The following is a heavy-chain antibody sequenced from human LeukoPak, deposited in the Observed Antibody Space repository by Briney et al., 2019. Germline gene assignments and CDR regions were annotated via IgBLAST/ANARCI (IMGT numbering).Heavy chain of an antibody. Sequence: SQTLSLTCTVSGGSISSGDYYWSWIRQPPGKGLEWIGYIYYSGSTYYNPSLKSRVTISVDTSKNQFSQKLSSVTAADTAVYYCARVSGYDDAGHYYYYGMDVWGQGTTVTVSS. J-gene: IGHJ6*02. V-gene: IGHV4-30-4*01. D-gene: IGHD5-12*01. CDR3: ARVSGYDDAGHYYYYGMDV. CDR2: IYYSGST. CDR1: GGSISSGDYY.